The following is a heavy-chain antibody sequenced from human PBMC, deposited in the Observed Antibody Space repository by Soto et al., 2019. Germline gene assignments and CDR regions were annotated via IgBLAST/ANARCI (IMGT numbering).Heavy chain of an antibody. CDR3: AKATATGGGAFDI. J-gene: IGHJ3*02. V-gene: IGHV3-30*04. Sequence: QVQLVESGGGVVQPGRSLRLSCAASGSTFSSYAMHWVRQAPGKGLEWVSTILVADSTHYEDSVKGRFTISRDRSKNTVYLQMNSLTAGDTAVYYCAKATATGGGAFDICGQGTMVTVSS. CDR1: GSTFSSYA. CDR2: ILVADST. D-gene: IGHD2-8*02.